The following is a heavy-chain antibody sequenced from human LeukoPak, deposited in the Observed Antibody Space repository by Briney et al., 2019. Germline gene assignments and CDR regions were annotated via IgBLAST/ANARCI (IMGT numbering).Heavy chain of an antibody. CDR1: GYTFTGYY. V-gene: IGHV1-2*02. J-gene: IGHJ4*02. D-gene: IGHD3-22*01. CDR2: INPNSGGT. Sequence: ASVKVSCKASGYTFTGYYMHWVRQAPGQGLEWMGWINPNSGGTNYAQKFQGRVTMTRDTSISTAYMELSSLRSEDTAVYYCARGPNAMIVVVSSDPFDYWGQGTLVTVSS. CDR3: ARGPNAMIVVVSSDPFDY.